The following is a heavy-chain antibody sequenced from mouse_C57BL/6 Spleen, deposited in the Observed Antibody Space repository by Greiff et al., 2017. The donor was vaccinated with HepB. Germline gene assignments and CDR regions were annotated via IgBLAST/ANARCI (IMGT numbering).Heavy chain of an antibody. J-gene: IGHJ4*01. CDR3: ARSGYDDLYYAMDY. D-gene: IGHD2-2*01. V-gene: IGHV1-80*01. Sequence: QVQLKESGAELVKPGASVKISCKASGYAFSSYWMNWVKQRPGKGLEWIGQIYPGDGDTNYNGKFKGKATLTADKSSSTAYMQLSSLTSEDSAVYFCARSGYDDLYYAMDYWGQGTSVTVSS. CDR2: IYPGDGDT. CDR1: GYAFSSYW.